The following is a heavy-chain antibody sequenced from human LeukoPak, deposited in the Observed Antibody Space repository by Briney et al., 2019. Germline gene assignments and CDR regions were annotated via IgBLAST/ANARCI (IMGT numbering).Heavy chain of an antibody. D-gene: IGHD2-15*01. J-gene: IGHJ5*02. CDR3: ARSYCSGGSCYVDWFDP. Sequence: SETLSLTCAVYGGSFSGYYWSWIRQPPGKGLEWIGEINHSGSTNYNPSLKSRVTISVDTSKNQFSLKLSSVTAADTAVYYCARSYCSGGSCYVDWFDPWGQGTLVTVSS. V-gene: IGHV4-34*01. CDR1: GGSFSGYY. CDR2: INHSGST.